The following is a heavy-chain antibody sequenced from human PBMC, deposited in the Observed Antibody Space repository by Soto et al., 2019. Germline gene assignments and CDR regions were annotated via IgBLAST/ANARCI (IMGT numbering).Heavy chain of an antibody. J-gene: IGHJ5*02. V-gene: IGHV1-2*02. D-gene: IGHD3-16*02. CDR3: ARANYVWGSYRSNWFDP. CDR1: GYTFTGYY. CDR2: INPNSGGT. Sequence: ASVKVSCKASGYTFTGYYMHWVRQAPGQGLEWMGWINPNSGGTNYAQKFQGRVTMTRDTSISTAYMELSRLRSDDKAVYYCARANYVWGSYRSNWFDPWGQGTLVTVSS.